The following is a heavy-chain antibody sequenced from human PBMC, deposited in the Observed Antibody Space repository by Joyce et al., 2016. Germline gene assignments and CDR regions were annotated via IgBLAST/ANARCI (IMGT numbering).Heavy chain of an antibody. Sequence: QVPLLESGGGVAQPGRSLRLSCAASEFAFSSHAMHWVRQAPGKGLEWGAVMSYDGSHQYDADSVRGRFTISRDNSQNTLYLQMNSLRVEDTAVYYCTRSSRTGYTAGWPDFDYWGQGTLVTVSS. D-gene: IGHD2-2*02. J-gene: IGHJ4*02. CDR3: TRSSRTGYTAGWPDFDY. CDR2: MSYDGSHQ. V-gene: IGHV3-30*03. CDR1: EFAFSSHA.